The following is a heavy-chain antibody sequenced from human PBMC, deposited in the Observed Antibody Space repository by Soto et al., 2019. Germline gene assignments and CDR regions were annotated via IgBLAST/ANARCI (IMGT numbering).Heavy chain of an antibody. CDR1: GGSVSNKTYY. D-gene: IGHD4-17*01. J-gene: IGHJ4*02. CDR3: ARTTAVPNTLRSRYFFDY. CDR2: VYYSGTT. Sequence: QVQLQESGPGLVKPSETLSLTCSVSGGSVSNKTYYWSWIRQPPGKRLEWIGYVYYSGTTNYNPSLKSRVTISVDMSKNQFSLRLSSVTAADTALYFCARTTAVPNTLRSRYFFDYWGQGTLVTVSS. V-gene: IGHV4-61*01.